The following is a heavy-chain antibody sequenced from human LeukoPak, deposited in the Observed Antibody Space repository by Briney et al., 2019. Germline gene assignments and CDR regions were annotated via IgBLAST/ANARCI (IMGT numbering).Heavy chain of an antibody. J-gene: IGHJ4*02. V-gene: IGHV1-3*01. CDR3: ARDGWPGQLLSVVYFDY. CDR1: GYTFTSYA. Sequence: ASVKVACKASGYTFTSYAMHWVRQAPGQRLEWMGWINAGNGNTKYSQKFQGRVTITRDTSASTAYMELSSLRSEDTAVYYCARDGWPGQLLSVVYFDYWGQGTLVTVSS. D-gene: IGHD2-2*01. CDR2: INAGNGNT.